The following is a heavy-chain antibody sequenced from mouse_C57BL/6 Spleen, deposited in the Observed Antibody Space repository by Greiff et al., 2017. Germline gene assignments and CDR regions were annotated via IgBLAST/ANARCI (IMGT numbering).Heavy chain of an antibody. Sequence: VQLQQSGAELVKPGASVKLSCTASGFNIKDYYMHWVKQRTGQGLEWIGRIDPEDGETKYAAKFQGKATITADTSSNTAYLQLSSLTSEDTAVYYCARDYGSSYWYFDVWGTGTTVTVSS. CDR1: GFNIKDYY. CDR2: IDPEDGET. J-gene: IGHJ1*03. V-gene: IGHV14-2*01. D-gene: IGHD1-1*01. CDR3: ARDYGSSYWYFDV.